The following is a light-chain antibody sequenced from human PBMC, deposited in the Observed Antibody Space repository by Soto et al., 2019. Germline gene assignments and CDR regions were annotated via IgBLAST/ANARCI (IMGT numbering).Light chain of an antibody. CDR3: QQRSNWPLT. CDR1: QSVSNNY. CDR2: DAS. Sequence: DIVLTQSPATLSLSPGERATLSCRASQSVSNNYLAWNQQKPGQAPRLLIYDASNRATGIPARFSGSGSGTDFTLTISSLEPEDFAVYYCQQRSNWPLTFGGGTNVEIK. V-gene: IGKV3-11*01. J-gene: IGKJ4*01.